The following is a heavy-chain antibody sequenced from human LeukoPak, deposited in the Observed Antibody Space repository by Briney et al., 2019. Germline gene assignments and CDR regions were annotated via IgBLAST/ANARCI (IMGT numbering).Heavy chain of an antibody. CDR2: TYYRSKWYN. D-gene: IGHD2-2*01. V-gene: IGHV6-1*01. CDR3: ARAPNCSSTSCPRWGDAFDI. CDR1: GDRVSSNSAA. Sequence: SQTLSLTCAISGDRVSSNSAAWNWIRQSPSRGLEWPGRTYYRSKWYNDYAVSVKSRITINPDTSKNQFSLQLNSVTPEDTAVYYCARAPNCSSTSCPRWGDAFDIWGQGTMVTVSS. J-gene: IGHJ3*02.